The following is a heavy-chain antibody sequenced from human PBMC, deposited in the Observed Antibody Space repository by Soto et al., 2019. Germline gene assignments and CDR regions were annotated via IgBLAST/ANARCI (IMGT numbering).Heavy chain of an antibody. CDR3: AREALLNWFDP. J-gene: IGHJ5*02. D-gene: IGHD2-15*01. CDR2: ISSSSSTI. CDR1: GFTFVDFS. V-gene: IGHV3-48*01. Sequence: PGGSLRPSKAALGFTFVDFSINWVRQAPGKGLEWVSYISSSSSTIYYADSVKGRFTISRDNAKNSLYLQMNSLRAEDTAVYYCAREALLNWFDPWGQGTLVTVS.